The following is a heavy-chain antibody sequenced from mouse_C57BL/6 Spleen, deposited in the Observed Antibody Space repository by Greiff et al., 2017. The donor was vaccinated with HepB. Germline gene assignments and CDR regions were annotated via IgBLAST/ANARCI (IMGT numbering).Heavy chain of an antibody. CDR3: ARSNYYAIDY. CDR2: IWGVGST. V-gene: IGHV2-6*01. Sequence: VKVVESGPGLVAPSQRLYITCTVSGFSLTSYGVDWVRQSPGKGLEWLGVIWGVGSTNYNSTLKSRLSISKDNSKSQVILKMNSLQTDYTAMYYCARSNYYAIDYWGQGTSVTVSS. J-gene: IGHJ4*01. CDR1: GFSLTSYG.